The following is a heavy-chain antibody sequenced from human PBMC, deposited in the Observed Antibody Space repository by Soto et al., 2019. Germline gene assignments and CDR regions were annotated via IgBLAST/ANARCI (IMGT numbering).Heavy chain of an antibody. CDR1: GYTFTSYD. CDR3: ARPRSGQDEGFDY. D-gene: IGHD3-3*01. V-gene: IGHV1-8*01. CDR2: MNPNSGNT. J-gene: IGHJ4*02. Sequence: ASVKLSCKASGYTFTSYDINWLRQASGQGLEWMGWMNPNSGNTGYAQKFKGRVTMTRNTSISTAYMELSSLRSEDTAVYYCARPRSGQDEGFDYWGQGTLVTVSS.